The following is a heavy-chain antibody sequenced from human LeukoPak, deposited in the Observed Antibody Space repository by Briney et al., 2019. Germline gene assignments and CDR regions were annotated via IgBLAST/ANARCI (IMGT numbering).Heavy chain of an antibody. V-gene: IGHV1-46*01. CDR3: ARARRYYYDSSAQLGAFDI. CDR1: GYTFTIYY. Sequence: ASVKVSYRASGYTFTIYYMHWVRQAPGQGLEGMGIINPSGGSTSYAQKFQGRVTIPTDTSTSTVYMELSSLRSEDTAVYYCARARRYYYDSSAQLGAFDIWGQGTMVTVSS. CDR2: INPSGGST. J-gene: IGHJ3*02. D-gene: IGHD3-22*01.